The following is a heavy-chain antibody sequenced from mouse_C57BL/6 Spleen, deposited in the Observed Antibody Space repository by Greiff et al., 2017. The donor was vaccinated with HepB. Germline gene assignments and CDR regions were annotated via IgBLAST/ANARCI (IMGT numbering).Heavy chain of an antibody. CDR3: ARSFYDYDETWLAY. D-gene: IGHD2-4*01. V-gene: IGHV1-85*01. CDR2: MYPRDGST. CDR1: GYTFTSYD. J-gene: IGHJ3*01. Sequence: LQESGPELVKPGASVKLSCKASGYTFTSYDMNWVKQRPGQGLEWIGWMYPRDGSTKYNEKFKGKATLTVDTSSSTAYMELHSLTSEDSAVYFCARSFYDYDETWLAYWGEGTLVTVSA.